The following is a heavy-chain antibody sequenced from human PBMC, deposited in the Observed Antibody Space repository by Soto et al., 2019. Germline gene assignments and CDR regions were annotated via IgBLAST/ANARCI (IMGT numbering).Heavy chain of an antibody. Sequence: SETLSLTCSLSGASITSTTYFWAWIRQPPGKGLEWVGSIYYSGKTRYNPSLKSRTTISVDRSRNQFSLQVSSVTAADTAVYYCAKNIPRTGRFDYWGQGTVVTVSS. CDR3: AKNIPRTGRFDY. V-gene: IGHV4-39*01. CDR1: GASITSTTYF. CDR2: IYYSGKT. J-gene: IGHJ4*02.